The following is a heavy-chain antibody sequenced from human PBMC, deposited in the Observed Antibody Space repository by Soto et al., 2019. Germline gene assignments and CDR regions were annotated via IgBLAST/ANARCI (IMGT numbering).Heavy chain of an antibody. CDR3: TRHLSDY. J-gene: IGHJ4*02. CDR1: GFTFSGSA. CDR2: IRSKPNNYAT. V-gene: IGHV3-73*02. Sequence: EVQLVESGGGLVQPGGSLKLSCAASGFTFSGSAMHWVRQASGKGLEWLGRIRSKPNNYATAYAASVNGRFTISRDDSKTTAYLQMNSLKTEDTAVYYCTRHLSDYWGQGTLVTVSS.